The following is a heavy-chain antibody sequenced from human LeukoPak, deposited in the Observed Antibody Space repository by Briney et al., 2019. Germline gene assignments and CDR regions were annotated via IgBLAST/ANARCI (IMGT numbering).Heavy chain of an antibody. V-gene: IGHV1-46*01. J-gene: IGHJ4*02. Sequence: GASVKVSCKASGYTFTGYYMYWVRQAPGQGLEWMGVINPSGGSTSYAQKFQGRVTMTSDTSTSTVYMELSSLRSEDTAVYYCASNSGRYGGFGVYWGQGTLVTVSS. CDR2: INPSGGST. D-gene: IGHD1-26*01. CDR3: ASNSGRYGGFGVY. CDR1: GYTFTGYY.